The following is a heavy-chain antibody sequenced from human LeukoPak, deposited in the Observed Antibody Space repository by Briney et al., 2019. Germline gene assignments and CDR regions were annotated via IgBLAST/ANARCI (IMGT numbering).Heavy chain of an antibody. V-gene: IGHV3-30*18. CDR1: GFTFSSYG. CDR2: ISYDGSKK. CDR3: AKDQVDIVVVPAAIDTYYYYGMDV. J-gene: IGHJ6*02. D-gene: IGHD2-2*02. Sequence: PGRSLRLSCAASGFTFSSYGMHWVRQAPGKGLEWVAVISYDGSKKYYADSVKGRFTISRDNSKNTLYLQMNSLRAEDTAVYYCAKDQVDIVVVPAAIDTYYYYGMDVWGQGTTVTVSS.